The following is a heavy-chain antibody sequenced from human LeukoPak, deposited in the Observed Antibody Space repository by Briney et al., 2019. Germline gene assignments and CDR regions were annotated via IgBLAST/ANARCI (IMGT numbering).Heavy chain of an antibody. V-gene: IGHV3-7*01. CDR2: IKKDGSEK. D-gene: IGHD3-3*01. CDR3: ATFAVVVPGGLLL. CDR1: GFTSIAFW. J-gene: IGHJ6*04. Sequence: GGSLRLSCVASGFTSIAFWMSWVRRPPGKGLEWVANIKKDGSEKEYVDSVKGRFSIFRDNAKNSVFLQMNSLRAEDTAVYYCATFAVVVPGGLLLWGKGTTVIVSS.